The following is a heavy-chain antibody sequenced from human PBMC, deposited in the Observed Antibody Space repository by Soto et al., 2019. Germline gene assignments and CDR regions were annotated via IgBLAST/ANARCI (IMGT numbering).Heavy chain of an antibody. Sequence: QVQLVESGGGVVQPGRSLRLSCAASGFTFSSYGMHWVRQAPGKGLEWVAVISYDGSNKYYADSVKGRFTISRDNSKNTLYLQMNSLRAEDTAVYYCANAGAYEGFYYYYYMDVWGKGTTVTVSS. V-gene: IGHV3-30*18. J-gene: IGHJ6*03. D-gene: IGHD4-17*01. CDR3: ANAGAYEGFYYYYYMDV. CDR2: ISYDGSNK. CDR1: GFTFSSYG.